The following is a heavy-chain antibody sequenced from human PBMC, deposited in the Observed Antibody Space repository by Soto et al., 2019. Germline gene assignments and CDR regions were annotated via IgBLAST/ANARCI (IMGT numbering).Heavy chain of an antibody. D-gene: IGHD6-25*01. V-gene: IGHV3-74*03. CDR1: GVTFMNYY. J-gene: IGHJ4*02. Sequence: LRLSCSASGVTFMNYYMEWVRQSPGKGLVWVSHINDHVSRTKYADSVKGRFTISRDNAENIVYLQMNSLRAEDTAVYYCARDLSGSFDNWGQGALVTVSS. CDR2: INDHVSRT. CDR3: ARDLSGSFDN.